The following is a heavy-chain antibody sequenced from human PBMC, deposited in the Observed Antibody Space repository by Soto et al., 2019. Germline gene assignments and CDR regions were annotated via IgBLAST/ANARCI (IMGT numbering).Heavy chain of an antibody. J-gene: IGHJ4*02. D-gene: IGHD3-9*01. Sequence: SGGSLRLSCAASGFSFDDYGMSWVRQVPGKRLEWVAGINWNGRTKDYVDSVKGRFTISRDTAKSSVYLQMNSLRAEDTALYFCARASPRGRYFDWLILPMGHWGQGTLVTVSS. V-gene: IGHV3-20*04. CDR2: INWNGRTK. CDR1: GFSFDDYG. CDR3: ARASPRGRYFDWLILPMGH.